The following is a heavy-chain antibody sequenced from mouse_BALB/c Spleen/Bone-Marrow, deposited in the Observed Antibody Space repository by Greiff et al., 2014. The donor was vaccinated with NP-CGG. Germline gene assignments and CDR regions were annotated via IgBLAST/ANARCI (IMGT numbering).Heavy chain of an antibody. D-gene: IGHD4-1*01. CDR2: IYPGDGDT. Sequence: VQLQQSGAELVRPGSSVKISCKASGYAFSSYWMNWVKQRPGQGLEWIGQIYPGDGDTNYNGNFKDKATLTTDKSSTTAYMQLSSLISEGSAVYFCARGGRLTGYYFDYWGQGTTLTVSS. V-gene: IGHV1-80*01. CDR1: GYAFSSYW. J-gene: IGHJ2*01. CDR3: ARGGRLTGYYFDY.